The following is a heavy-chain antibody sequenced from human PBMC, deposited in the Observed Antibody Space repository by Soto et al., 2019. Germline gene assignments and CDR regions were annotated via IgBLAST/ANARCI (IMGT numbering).Heavy chain of an antibody. D-gene: IGHD3-3*01. CDR2: ISANNGNT. V-gene: IGHV1-18*01. J-gene: IGHJ4*02. CDR3: ARGTPCSGSSCYVGELDC. CDR1: GYTFTNYG. Sequence: QVPLVQSGAEVKKPGASVKVSCKASGYTFTNYGFSWVRQAPGQGLEWMGWISANNGNTNYAQKFQGRATMTTDTPTSTAYMELRSLRSDDTAVYYCARGTPCSGSSCYVGELDCWGQGTLVTVSS.